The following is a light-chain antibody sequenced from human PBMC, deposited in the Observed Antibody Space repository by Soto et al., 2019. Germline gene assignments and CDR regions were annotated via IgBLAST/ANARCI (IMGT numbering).Light chain of an antibody. Sequence: IVLTQSPGTLSLSPGERATLSCRASQTVTNNFLAWYQQKPGQAPRLLVDDATRRAACIPDRFTGSGSGTDFTLAISRLEPEEFAVYYCQQCAPSPQTFGQGTRVEIK. CDR1: QTVTNNF. V-gene: IGKV3-20*01. J-gene: IGKJ1*01. CDR3: QQCAPSPQT. CDR2: DAT.